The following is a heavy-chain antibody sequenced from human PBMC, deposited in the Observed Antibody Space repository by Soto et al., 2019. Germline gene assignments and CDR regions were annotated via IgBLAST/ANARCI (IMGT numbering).Heavy chain of an antibody. CDR1: GGTFSSYA. Sequence: QVQLVQSGAEVKKPGSSVKVSCKASGGTFSSYAISWVRQAPGQGLEWMGGIIPIFGTANYAQKFQGRVTITADESTSTAYMELSSLRSEDTAVYYCARVASSWYGLLPGDYYYGMDVWGQGTTVTVSS. J-gene: IGHJ6*02. CDR2: IIPIFGTA. V-gene: IGHV1-69*01. CDR3: ARVASSWYGLLPGDYYYGMDV. D-gene: IGHD6-13*01.